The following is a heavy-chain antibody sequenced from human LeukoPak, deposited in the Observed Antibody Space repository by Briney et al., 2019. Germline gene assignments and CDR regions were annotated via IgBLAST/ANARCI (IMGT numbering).Heavy chain of an antibody. V-gene: IGHV1-2*02. Sequence: ASVKVSCKASGCTFTGYYMHWVRQAPGQGLEWMGWINPKSGGTNYAQKFQGRVTMTRDTSISTAYMELSRLRSDDTAVYYCASNIVVAYDAFDIWGQGTMVTVSS. J-gene: IGHJ3*02. CDR1: GCTFTGYY. D-gene: IGHD2-2*01. CDR2: INPKSGGT. CDR3: ASNIVVAYDAFDI.